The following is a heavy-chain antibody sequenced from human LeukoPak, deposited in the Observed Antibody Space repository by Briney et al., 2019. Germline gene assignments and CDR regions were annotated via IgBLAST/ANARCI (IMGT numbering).Heavy chain of an antibody. CDR2: KYYSAST. V-gene: IGHV4-39*01. J-gene: IGHJ3*02. CDR1: GGPLTTRNYY. D-gene: IGHD3-9*01. Sequence: SETLSLTCTVSGGPLTTRNYYWGWIRPSPEKRLEWVCGKYYSASTSSNTSLTRRVTISVDTPKNQFSLKLSSVTAADTAVYYCARLDPVLRYFDWSKRNAFDIWGQGTMVTVPS. CDR3: ARLDPVLRYFDWSKRNAFDI.